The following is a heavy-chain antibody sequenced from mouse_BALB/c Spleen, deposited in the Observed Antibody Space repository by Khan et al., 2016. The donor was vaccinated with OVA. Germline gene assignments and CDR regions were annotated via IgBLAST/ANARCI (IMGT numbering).Heavy chain of an antibody. Sequence: VQLKQSGAELVKPGASVKLSCSASGFTINDTYIHWVKQRPEQGLEWIGRIDPPNDDSKYGPKFQDKATLTADTSSNTVYLQLSRLTSEDTAVYYCATRYGNPFAYWGQGTLVSVSA. D-gene: IGHD2-1*01. CDR2: IDPPNDDS. CDR3: ATRYGNPFAY. V-gene: IGHV14-3*02. CDR1: GFTINDTY. J-gene: IGHJ3*01.